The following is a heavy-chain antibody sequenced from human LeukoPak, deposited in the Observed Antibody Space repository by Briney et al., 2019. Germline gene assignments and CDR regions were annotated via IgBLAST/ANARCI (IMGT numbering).Heavy chain of an antibody. CDR3: ARGPRITGTTSPCKN. D-gene: IGHD1-7*01. CDR2: INPNSGGT. Sequence: ASVKVSCKASGYTFTGYCMHWVRQAPGQGLEWMGWINPNSGGTNYAQKFQGRVTMTRDTSISTAYMELSRLRSDDTAVYYCARGPRITGTTSPCKNWGQGTLVTVSS. CDR1: GYTFTGYC. J-gene: IGHJ4*02. V-gene: IGHV1-2*02.